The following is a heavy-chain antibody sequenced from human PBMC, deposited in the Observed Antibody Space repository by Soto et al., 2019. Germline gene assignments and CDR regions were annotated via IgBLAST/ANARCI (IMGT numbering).Heavy chain of an antibody. CDR2: ISTYNGDR. Sequence: APVTVSCKASGYTFTSYGISWVRQAPGQGIEWMGWISTYNGDRDFAQKVQGRVTMTTDTSTTTAYMELRSLRSNDTAVYYCARSRAGGTWEQYPSFYFDYWGQGALVTVS. D-gene: IGHD1-26*01. CDR3: ARSRAGGTWEQYPSFYFDY. V-gene: IGHV1-18*04. J-gene: IGHJ4*02. CDR1: GYTFTSYG.